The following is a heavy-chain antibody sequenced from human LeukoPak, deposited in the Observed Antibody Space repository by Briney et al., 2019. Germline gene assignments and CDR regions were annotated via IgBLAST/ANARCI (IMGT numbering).Heavy chain of an antibody. CDR2: ISYDGNNK. D-gene: IGHD5-24*01. J-gene: IGHJ3*01. V-gene: IGHV3-30*04. Sequence: PGGSLRLSCAASGFIFSSYAMHWVRQAPGKGLEWVAVISYDGNNKYYADSVKGRFTTSRDNSKNMLYLQMNSLRAADTAVYYCARDQAWLQYLSAFDLWGQGTMVTVSS. CDR1: GFIFSSYA. CDR3: ARDQAWLQYLSAFDL.